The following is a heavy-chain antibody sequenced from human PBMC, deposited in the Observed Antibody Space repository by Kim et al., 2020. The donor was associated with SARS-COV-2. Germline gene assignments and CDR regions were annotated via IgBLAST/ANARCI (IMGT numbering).Heavy chain of an antibody. Sequence: GGSLRLSCAASGFTFSNFGMSWVRQAPGKGLEWVSTISGTGITTYYADSVKGRFTISRDNSKNTVYLQMESLRAQDTALYYCARSTLVLGGGISSYYFD. CDR1: GFTFSNFG. J-gene: IGHJ4*01. CDR2: ISGTGITT. CDR3: ARSTLVLGGGISSYYFD. V-gene: IGHV3-23*01. D-gene: IGHD3-16*01.